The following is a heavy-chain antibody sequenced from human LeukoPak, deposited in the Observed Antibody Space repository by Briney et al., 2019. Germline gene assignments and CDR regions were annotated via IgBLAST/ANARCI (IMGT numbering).Heavy chain of an antibody. J-gene: IGHJ4*02. CDR3: VRGIDTTGYFNY. D-gene: IGHD3-22*01. CDR1: GYTSNTNY. V-gene: IGHV7-4-1*02. CDR2: INTNTGSP. Sequence: ASVKVSCKASGYTSNTNYIHWVRQAPGQGLEWMGWINTNTGSPTYAQGLTGRFVFSLDTSVSTAFLQISSLKAEDTALYYCVRGIDTTGYFNYWGQGTLVTVSS.